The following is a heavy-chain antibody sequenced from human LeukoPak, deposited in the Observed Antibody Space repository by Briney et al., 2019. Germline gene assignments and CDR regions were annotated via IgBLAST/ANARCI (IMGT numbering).Heavy chain of an antibody. V-gene: IGHV3-20*04. J-gene: IGHJ4*02. CDR2: INWNGGRT. D-gene: IGHD6-19*01. Sequence: GGSLRLSCAASGFTFDDYGMSWVRQAPGKGLEWVSGINWNGGRTGYAESVKGRFTISRDNAKNSLYLQMNTLRAEDTALHYCARAVSNSGWYGSVDYWGQGTLVTVSS. CDR1: GFTFDDYG. CDR3: ARAVSNSGWYGSVDY.